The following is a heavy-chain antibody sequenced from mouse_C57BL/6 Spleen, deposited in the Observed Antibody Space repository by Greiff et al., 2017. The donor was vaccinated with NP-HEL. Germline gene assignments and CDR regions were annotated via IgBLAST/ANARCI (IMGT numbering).Heavy chain of an antibody. CDR1: GYTFTSYW. V-gene: IGHV1-64*01. CDR3: ARGHYYGSRWWYFDV. Sequence: VQLQQPGAELVKPGASVKLSCKASGYTFTSYWMHWVKQRPGQGLEWIGMIHPNSGSTYYNEKFKSKATLTVDKSSSTAYMQLSSLTSEDSAVYYCARGHYYGSRWWYFDVWGTGTTVTVSS. D-gene: IGHD1-1*01. J-gene: IGHJ1*03. CDR2: IHPNSGST.